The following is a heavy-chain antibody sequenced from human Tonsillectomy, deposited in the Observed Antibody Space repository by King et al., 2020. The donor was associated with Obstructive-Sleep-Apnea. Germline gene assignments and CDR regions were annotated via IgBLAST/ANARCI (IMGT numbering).Heavy chain of an antibody. CDR2: IQSKTDGGTA. CDR1: GFPFNNAL. V-gene: IGHV3-15*01. CDR3: TRGPVAAYFDC. D-gene: IGHD6-19*01. J-gene: IGHJ4*02. Sequence: VQLVESGGDLVKTGGSLRLSCAASGFPFNNALMSWVRQAPGKGLEWVGRIQSKTDGGTANYPAPATGRFTISRDDSKNTLYLQMNSLQTEDTAVYYCTRGPVAAYFDCWGQGTLVTVSS.